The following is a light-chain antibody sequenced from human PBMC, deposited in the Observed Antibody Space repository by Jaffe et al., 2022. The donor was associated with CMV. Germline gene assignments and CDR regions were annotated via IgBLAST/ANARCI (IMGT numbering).Light chain of an antibody. V-gene: IGKV3-20*01. CDR3: QQYGSSYT. Sequence: EIVLTQSPGTLSLSPGERATLSCRASQSVRSDYLAWYQQKPGQAPSLLIYGASFRATGIPDRFSGSGSGTDFTLTISRLEPEDFAVYYCQQYGSSYTFGQGTKLEIK. J-gene: IGKJ2*01. CDR1: QSVRSDY. CDR2: GAS.